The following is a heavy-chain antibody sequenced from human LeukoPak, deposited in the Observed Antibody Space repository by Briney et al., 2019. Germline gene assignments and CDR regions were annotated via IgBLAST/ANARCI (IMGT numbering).Heavy chain of an antibody. D-gene: IGHD2-2*01. Sequence: GRSLRLSCAASGFTFSSYGMHWVRQAPGKGLEWVAVIWYDGGNKYYADSVKGRFTISRDNSKNTLYLQMNSLRAEDTAVYYCARGYCSSTSCPMIEYFQHWGQGTLVTVSS. J-gene: IGHJ1*01. CDR1: GFTFSSYG. V-gene: IGHV3-33*01. CDR2: IWYDGGNK. CDR3: ARGYCSSTSCPMIEYFQH.